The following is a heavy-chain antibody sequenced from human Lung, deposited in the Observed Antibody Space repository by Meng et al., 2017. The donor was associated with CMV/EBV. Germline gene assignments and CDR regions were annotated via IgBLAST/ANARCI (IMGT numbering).Heavy chain of an antibody. CDR3: AKEGKSVYSGSSYAS. CDR2: IRFDGSEK. V-gene: IGHV3-30*02. CDR1: GFAFSSYG. Sequence: GGSXRLSCAASGFAFSSYGMHWVRQAPGKGLEWVVFIRFDGSEKYYADSVKGRFTISRDNSKNTVYLQMESLRAEDAAVYYCAKEGKSVYSGSSYASWGQGTLVTVSS. D-gene: IGHD1-26*01. J-gene: IGHJ4*02.